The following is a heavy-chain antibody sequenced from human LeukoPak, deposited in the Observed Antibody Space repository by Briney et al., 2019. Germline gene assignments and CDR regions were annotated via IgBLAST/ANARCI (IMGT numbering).Heavy chain of an antibody. V-gene: IGHV1-69*13. J-gene: IGHJ6*03. CDR1: VGTFSSYA. CDR2: IIPIFGTA. Sequence: SSVKVSFKASVGTFSSYAINWVRQPPGQGLEWMGGIIPIFGTANYAKKFQGRVTITADESTSTAYMELSSLRSEDTAVYYCASGWLLWFGALSSYYYYYMDVWGKGTTVTISS. D-gene: IGHD3-10*01. CDR3: ASGWLLWFGALSSYYYYYMDV.